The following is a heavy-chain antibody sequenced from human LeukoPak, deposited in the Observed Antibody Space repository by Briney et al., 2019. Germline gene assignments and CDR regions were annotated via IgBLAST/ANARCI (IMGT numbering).Heavy chain of an antibody. CDR1: GFTFSSYA. V-gene: IGHV3-64*01. D-gene: IGHD4-23*01. CDR3: ARGGLLRAYDY. Sequence: GGSLRLSCAASGFTFSSYAMHWVRQAPGKGLEYVSAISSNGGSTYYANSVKGRFTISRDNSKNTLYLQMGSLRAEDMAVYHCARGGLLRAYDYWGQGTLVTVSS. CDR2: ISSNGGST. J-gene: IGHJ4*02.